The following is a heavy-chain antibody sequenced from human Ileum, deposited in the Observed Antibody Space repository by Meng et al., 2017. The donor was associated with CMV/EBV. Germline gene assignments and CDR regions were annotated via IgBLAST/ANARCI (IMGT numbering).Heavy chain of an antibody. CDR1: GFTFNLYA. Sequence: GSLRLSCAVSGFTFNLYAMHWVRQPPAKGLEWIGYVFSTGSTNYNPSLRGRVTISVDTSANQVSPTLSSMTATDAAVFYCGRASTARRYSAMDVWGQGTSVTVSS. D-gene: IGHD1-1*01. CDR2: VFSTGST. V-gene: IGHV4-59*01. CDR3: GRASTARRYSAMDV. J-gene: IGHJ6*02.